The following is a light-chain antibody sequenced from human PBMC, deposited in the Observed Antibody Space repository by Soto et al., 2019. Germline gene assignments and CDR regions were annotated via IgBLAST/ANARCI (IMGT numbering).Light chain of an antibody. CDR1: QSVRSN. CDR3: QQYESSRT. Sequence: EIVMTQSPATLSVSPGERATLSCRASQSVRSNLAWYQQKPGQAPRLLIFGASTRATGIPDRFSGSGSGTDFTLTISRLEPEDFAVYYCQQYESSRTFGQGTKVDIK. CDR2: GAS. V-gene: IGKV3-20*01. J-gene: IGKJ1*01.